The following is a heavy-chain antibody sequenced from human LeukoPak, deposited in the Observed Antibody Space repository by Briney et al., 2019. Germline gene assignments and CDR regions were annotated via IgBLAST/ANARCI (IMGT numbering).Heavy chain of an antibody. CDR1: GGSISSSSYY. V-gene: IGHV4-39*01. J-gene: IGHJ4*02. CDR3: ARGRQLLWFGESHYYFDY. CDR2: IYYSGST. D-gene: IGHD3-10*01. Sequence: TASETLSLTCTVSGGSISSSSYYWGWIRQPPGKGLEWIGSIYYSGSTYYNPSLKSRVTISVDTSKNQFSLKLSSVTVADTAVYYCARGRQLLWFGESHYYFDYWGQGTLVTVSS.